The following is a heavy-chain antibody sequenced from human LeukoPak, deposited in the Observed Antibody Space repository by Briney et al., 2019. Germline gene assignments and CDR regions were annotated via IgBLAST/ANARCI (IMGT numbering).Heavy chain of an antibody. CDR1: GYTFTSYD. D-gene: IGHD3-10*01. J-gene: IGHJ4*02. V-gene: IGHV1-8*01. Sequence: ASVKVSCKASGYTFTSYDINWVRQATGQGLEWMGWMNPNSGNTGYAQKFQGRVTMTRNTSISTAYMELSSLRSEDTAVYYCARGFFGDYYGSGSYLPYFDYWGQGTLVTVSS. CDR3: ARGFFGDYYGSGSYLPYFDY. CDR2: MNPNSGNT.